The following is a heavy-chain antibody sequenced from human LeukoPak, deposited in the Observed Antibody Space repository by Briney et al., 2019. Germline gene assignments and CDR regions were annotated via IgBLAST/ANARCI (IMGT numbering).Heavy chain of an antibody. V-gene: IGHV4-39*01. D-gene: IGHD3-22*01. CDR2: IYYSGST. Sequence: SETLSLTCAVSGGSISSSSYYWGWIRQPPGKGLEWIGSIYYSGSTYYNPSLKSRVTISVDTSKNQFSLELSSVTAADTAVYYCARRVYYYDSSGNFDYWGQGTLVTVSS. CDR3: ARRVYYYDSSGNFDY. J-gene: IGHJ4*02. CDR1: GGSISSSSYY.